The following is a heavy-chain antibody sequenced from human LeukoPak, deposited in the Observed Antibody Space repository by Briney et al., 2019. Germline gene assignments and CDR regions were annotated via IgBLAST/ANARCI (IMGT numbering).Heavy chain of an antibody. V-gene: IGHV4-4*09. Sequence: SETLSLTCTVSGGSINGYYWTWIRQPPGMGLEWIGNIHPSGSSNYNPPLKSRVTISVDTSKNQFSLRLSSVTAADTAVYYCARLWMGYYFDYWGQGTQVTDSS. CDR3: ARLWMGYYFDY. CDR1: GGSINGYY. CDR2: IHPSGSS. J-gene: IGHJ4*02. D-gene: IGHD5-12*01.